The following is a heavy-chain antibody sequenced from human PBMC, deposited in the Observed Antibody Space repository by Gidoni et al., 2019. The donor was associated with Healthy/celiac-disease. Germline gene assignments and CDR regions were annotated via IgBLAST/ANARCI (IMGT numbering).Heavy chain of an antibody. CDR3: ARDHRYYDFWSGYYYAYYFDY. CDR2: IWYDGSNK. Sequence: QVQLVESGGGVVQPGRSLRLSCAASGFTFSSYVLHWVRQAPGKGLEWVAVIWYDGSNKYYADSVKGRFTISRDNSKNTLYLQRNSLRAEDTAVYYCARDHRYYDFWSGYYYAYYFDYWGQGTLVTVSS. CDR1: GFTFSSYV. D-gene: IGHD3-3*01. V-gene: IGHV3-33*01. J-gene: IGHJ4*02.